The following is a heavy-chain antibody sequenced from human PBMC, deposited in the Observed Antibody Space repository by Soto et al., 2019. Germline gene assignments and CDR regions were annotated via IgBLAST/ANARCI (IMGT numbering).Heavy chain of an antibody. CDR1: GFTFSSYA. CDR2: ISYDGSNK. D-gene: IGHD2-8*01. CDR3: ARAPDIVLIRAYYYYGMDV. J-gene: IGHJ6*02. V-gene: IGHV3-30-3*01. Sequence: QVQLVESGGGVVQPGRSLRLSCAASGFTFSSYAMHWVRQAPGKGREWVAVISYDGSNKYYADSVKGRFTISRDNSKNTLYVQMNSLRPEDTAVYYCARAPDIVLIRAYYYYGMDVWGQGTTVTVSS.